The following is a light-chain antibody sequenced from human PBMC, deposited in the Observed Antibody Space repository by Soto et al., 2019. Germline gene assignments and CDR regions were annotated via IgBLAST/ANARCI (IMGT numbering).Light chain of an antibody. CDR1: QSISSW. J-gene: IGKJ1*01. CDR2: KAS. Sequence: DIQMNQSPSTLSASAGDRVNITCRASQSISSWLAWYQQKPGKAPKLLIYKASSLESGVPSRFSGSGSGTEFTLTISSLQPDDFATYYCQQYNSYGTFGQGTKVDI. CDR3: QQYNSYGT. V-gene: IGKV1-5*03.